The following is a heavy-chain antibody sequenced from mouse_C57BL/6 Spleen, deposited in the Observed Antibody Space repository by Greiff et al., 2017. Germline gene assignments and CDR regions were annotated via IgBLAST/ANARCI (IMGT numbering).Heavy chain of an antibody. J-gene: IGHJ2*01. V-gene: IGHV1-52*01. CDR3: ARYSNFPFDF. D-gene: IGHD2-5*01. Sequence: QVQLQQPGAELVRPGSSVKLSCKASGYTFTSYWMHWVKQRPIQGLEWIGNIDPSDSDTHYNQKFKDKATLTVDKSSSTAYMQLRSLTAEDCAVYYCARYSNFPFDFWGQGTTLTVSS. CDR2: IDPSDSDT. CDR1: GYTFTSYW.